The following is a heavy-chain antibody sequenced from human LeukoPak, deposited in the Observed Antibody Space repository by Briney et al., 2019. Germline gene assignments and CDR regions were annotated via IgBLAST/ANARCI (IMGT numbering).Heavy chain of an antibody. J-gene: IGHJ4*02. Sequence: ASVKVSCKASGYTFTSYAMHWVRQAPGQRLEWMGWINAGNGNTKYSQKFQGRVTITRDTSASTAYMELSSLRSEDTAVYYCARDYGDYRGYFDYWGQGTLVTVSS. D-gene: IGHD4-17*01. CDR1: GYTFTSYA. V-gene: IGHV1-3*01. CDR3: ARDYGDYRGYFDY. CDR2: INAGNGNT.